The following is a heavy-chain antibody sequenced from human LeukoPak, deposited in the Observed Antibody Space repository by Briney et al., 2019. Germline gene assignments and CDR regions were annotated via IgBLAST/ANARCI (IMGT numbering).Heavy chain of an antibody. V-gene: IGHV3-23*01. D-gene: IGHD3-22*01. CDR3: AKDLRFYYYDSSGYYPHFDY. J-gene: IGHJ4*02. CDR2: FSGSGGST. CDR1: GFTFRSYD. Sequence: GGSLRLSCAASGFTFRSYDMHWVPQAPGKGLEWVSSFSGSGGSTYYADSVKGRFTICRDKSKSTLNLQRNSLRADDTAVYYCAKDLRFYYYDSSGYYPHFDYWGQGILVTASS.